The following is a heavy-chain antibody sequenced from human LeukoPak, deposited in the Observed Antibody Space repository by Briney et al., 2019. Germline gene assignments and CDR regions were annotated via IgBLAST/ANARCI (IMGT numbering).Heavy chain of an antibody. V-gene: IGHV1-18*01. Sequence: ASVTVSFKASGYSFTSYGISWVRQAPGQGLEGMGWIRAYNGNTNYAQKLQGRVTITTDTSTSTAYMELRSLRSDDTAVYYCARGGMHCRSTSCYGMDVWGQGTTVTVSS. D-gene: IGHD2-2*01. CDR2: IRAYNGNT. CDR1: GYSFTSYG. J-gene: IGHJ6*02. CDR3: ARGGMHCRSTSCYGMDV.